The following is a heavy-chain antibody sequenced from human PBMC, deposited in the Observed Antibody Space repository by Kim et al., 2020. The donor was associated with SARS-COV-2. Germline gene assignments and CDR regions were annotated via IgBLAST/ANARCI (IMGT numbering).Heavy chain of an antibody. CDR2: IIPIFGTA. CDR3: ARRRFGEGVPTYYFDY. J-gene: IGHJ4*02. CDR1: GGTFSSYA. D-gene: IGHD3-10*01. Sequence: SVKVSCKASGGTFSSYAISWVRQAPGQGLEWMGGIIPIFGTANYAQKFQGRVTITADESTSTAYMELSSLRSEDTAVYYCARRRFGEGVPTYYFDYWGQGTLVTVSS. V-gene: IGHV1-69*13.